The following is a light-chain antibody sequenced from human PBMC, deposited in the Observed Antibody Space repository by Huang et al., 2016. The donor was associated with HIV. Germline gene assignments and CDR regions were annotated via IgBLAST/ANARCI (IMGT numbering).Light chain of an antibody. J-gene: IGKJ1*01. CDR3: QQYNTSPRT. CDR2: GSY. Sequence: ENLMTQSPSTLSVSPGESATLSCRASQSVFKNLAWYQQKPGQAPKLLIYGSYTRAAGIPVRFSGSGSVTDFTFTISSLQSEDFAVYYCQQYNTSPRTFGQGTKVEV. CDR1: QSVFKN. V-gene: IGKV3-15*01.